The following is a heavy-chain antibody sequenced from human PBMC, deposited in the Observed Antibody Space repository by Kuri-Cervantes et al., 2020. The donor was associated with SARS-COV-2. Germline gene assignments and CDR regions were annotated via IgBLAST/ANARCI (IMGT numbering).Heavy chain of an antibody. CDR1: GGSISSGGYY. D-gene: IGHD6-19*01. CDR3: ASNLAVAGLFIAFDI. J-gene: IGHJ3*02. CDR2: IYYSGST. V-gene: IGHV4-31*03. Sequence: SLRLSCTVSGGSISSGGYYWSWIRQHPGKGLEWIGYIYYSGSTYYNPSLKSRVTISVDTSKNQFSLKLSSVTAADTAVYYCASNLAVAGLFIAFDIWGQGTMVTVSS.